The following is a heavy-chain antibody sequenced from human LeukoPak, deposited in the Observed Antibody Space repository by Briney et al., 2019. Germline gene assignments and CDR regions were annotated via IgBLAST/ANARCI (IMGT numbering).Heavy chain of an antibody. J-gene: IGHJ4*02. CDR3: ARGLKLWEFDY. CDR1: GGSFSGYY. Sequence: SETLSLTCADYGGSFSGYYWSWIRQPPGKGLEWIGEINHSGSTNYNPSLKSRVTISVDTSKNQFSLKLSSVTAADTAVYYCARGLKLWEFDYWGQGTLVTVST. V-gene: IGHV4-34*01. CDR2: INHSGST. D-gene: IGHD5-18*01.